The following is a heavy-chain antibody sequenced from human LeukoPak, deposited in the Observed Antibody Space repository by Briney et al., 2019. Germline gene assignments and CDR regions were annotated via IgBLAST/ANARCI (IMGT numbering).Heavy chain of an antibody. Sequence: ASVKVSCKASGYTVNSYGISWVRQAPGQGLEWMGWISAYNGNTNYAQKLQGRVTMTTDTSTSTAYMELRSLRSDDTAVYYCARRGGSGSYFTYYYYYGMDVWGQGTTVTVSS. CDR1: GYTVNSYG. CDR2: ISAYNGNT. D-gene: IGHD3-10*01. V-gene: IGHV1-18*01. CDR3: ARRGGSGSYFTYYYYYGMDV. J-gene: IGHJ6*02.